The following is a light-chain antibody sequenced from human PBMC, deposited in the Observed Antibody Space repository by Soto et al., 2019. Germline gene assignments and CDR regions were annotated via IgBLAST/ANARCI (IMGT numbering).Light chain of an antibody. CDR2: WAS. CDR1: QSVLYSSNNKNY. Sequence: DIVMTQSPDSLAVSLGERATINCKSSQSVLYSSNNKNYLAWYQQKPGQHPKLLIYWASTRESGVPDRFSGSGSGTDFTLTISSLQAEDVAVYYCQQYYGTPLTFGGGTKVEIK. J-gene: IGKJ4*01. CDR3: QQYYGTPLT. V-gene: IGKV4-1*01.